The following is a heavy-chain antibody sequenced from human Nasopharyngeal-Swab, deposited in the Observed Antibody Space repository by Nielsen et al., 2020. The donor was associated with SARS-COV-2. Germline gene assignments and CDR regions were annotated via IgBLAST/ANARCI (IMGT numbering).Heavy chain of an antibody. CDR3: AVSYYDFWSGYYEVSGLDY. CDR1: GFTFSDYY. D-gene: IGHD3-3*01. V-gene: IGHV3-11*01. CDR2: ISSSGSTI. J-gene: IGHJ4*02. Sequence: GESLKISCAASGFTFSDYYMSWIRQAPGKGLEWVSCISSSGSTIYYADSVKGRFTISRDNAKNSLYLQMNSLRAEDTAVYYCAVSYYDFWSGYYEVSGLDYWGQGTLVTVSS.